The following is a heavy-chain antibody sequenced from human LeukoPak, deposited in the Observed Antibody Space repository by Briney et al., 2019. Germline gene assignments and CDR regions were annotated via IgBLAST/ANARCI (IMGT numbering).Heavy chain of an antibody. CDR1: GFTFSSYW. CDR3: ARDGYSFGHDFDY. J-gene: IGHJ4*02. V-gene: IGHV3-74*01. D-gene: IGHD5-18*01. CDR2: IKGDGSST. Sequence: GGSLRLSCAASGFTFSSYWMHWVRHSPGKGLVWVSRIKGDGSSTSYADSVKGRFTISRDNAKNTLYLQMNSLRAEDTAVYYCARDGYSFGHDFDYWGQGTLVTVSS.